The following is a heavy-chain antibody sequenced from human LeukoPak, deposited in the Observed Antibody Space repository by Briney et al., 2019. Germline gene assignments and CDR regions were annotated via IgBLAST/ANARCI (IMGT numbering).Heavy chain of an antibody. D-gene: IGHD2-2*01. CDR3: ARPRGCGSSRCNNFDY. CDR1: GFTFSSYG. Sequence: GGTLRLSCAASGFTFSSYGMSWVRQAPGKGLEWVSYISSSSSTIYYADSVRGRFTISRDNGKNSLYLQMNRLRAEDTAVYYCARPRGCGSSRCNNFDYWGQGTLVTVSS. J-gene: IGHJ4*02. V-gene: IGHV3-48*04. CDR2: ISSSSSTI.